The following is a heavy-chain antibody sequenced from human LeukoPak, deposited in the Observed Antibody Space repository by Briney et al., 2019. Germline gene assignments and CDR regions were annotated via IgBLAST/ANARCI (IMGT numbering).Heavy chain of an antibody. V-gene: IGHV1-18*01. J-gene: IGHJ5*01. Sequence: VASVKVSCKATSRISWVRQAPGQGLEWVGWIGTYGGDTYYAQKFQGRITVTTDTSTSTVYMELRNLRSDDTAVYYCARDLWNFYDDSGYNRDFDSWGQGTLVTVSS. CDR3: ARDLWNFYDDSGYNRDFDS. CDR2: IGTYGGDT. D-gene: IGHD3-22*01. CDR1: TSR.